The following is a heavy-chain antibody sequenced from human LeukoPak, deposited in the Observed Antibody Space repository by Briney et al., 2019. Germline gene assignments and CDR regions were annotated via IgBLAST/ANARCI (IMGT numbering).Heavy chain of an antibody. V-gene: IGHV3-11*04. CDR1: GFTFSDYY. CDR2: ISSSGSTI. CDR3: ARLALTGYSNVDY. D-gene: IGHD3-9*01. Sequence: GGSLRLSCAASGFTFSDYYMSWIRQAPGKGLEWVSYISSSGSTIYYADSVKGRFTISRDNAKNSMYLHMNSLRAEDTAVYYCARLALTGYSNVDYWGQGTLVTVSS. J-gene: IGHJ4*02.